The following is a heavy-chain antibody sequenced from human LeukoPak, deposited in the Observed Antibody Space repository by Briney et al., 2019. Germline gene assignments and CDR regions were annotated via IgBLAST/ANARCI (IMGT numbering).Heavy chain of an antibody. D-gene: IGHD3-22*01. CDR3: AREKAGGYDSRRPFDI. Sequence: SETLSLTCTVSGGSISSGDYYWSWIRQPPGKGLEWIGYIYYSGSTYCNPSPKSRVTISVDTSKNQFSLKLSSVTAADTAVYYCAREKAGGYDSRRPFDIWGQGTMVTVSS. CDR1: GGSISSGDYY. V-gene: IGHV4-30-4*01. CDR2: IYYSGST. J-gene: IGHJ3*02.